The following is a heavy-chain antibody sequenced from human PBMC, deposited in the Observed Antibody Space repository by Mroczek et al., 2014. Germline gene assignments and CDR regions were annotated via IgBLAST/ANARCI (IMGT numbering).Heavy chain of an antibody. CDR3: ARYRDEWPDAFDI. J-gene: IGHJ3*02. D-gene: IGHD3-3*01. Sequence: QVQLVESGAEVKKPGASVKVSCKASGYTFTSYDINWVRQATGQGLEWMGWMNPNSGNTGYAQKFQGRVTMTRNISISTAYMELSSLRSEDTAVYYCARYRDEWPDAFDIWGQGTSGHRLF. V-gene: IGHV1-8*01. CDR1: GYTFTSYD. CDR2: MNPNSGNT.